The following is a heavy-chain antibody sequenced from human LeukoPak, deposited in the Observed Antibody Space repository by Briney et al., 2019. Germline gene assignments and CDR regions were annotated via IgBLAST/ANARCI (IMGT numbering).Heavy chain of an antibody. J-gene: IGHJ4*02. CDR3: AKDGGNNQYYFDY. CDR2: ISGSGGST. D-gene: IGHD4-23*01. Sequence: GGSLRLSCAASGFTFSSYAMSWVRQAPGKGLEWVSAISGSGGSTYYADSVKGRFSISRDNSKSTLYLQMHSLRAEDTAVYYCAKDGGNNQYYFDYWGQGTLVTVSS. V-gene: IGHV3-23*01. CDR1: GFTFSSYA.